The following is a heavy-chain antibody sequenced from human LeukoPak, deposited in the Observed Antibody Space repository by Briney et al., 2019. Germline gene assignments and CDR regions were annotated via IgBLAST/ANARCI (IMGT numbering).Heavy chain of an antibody. CDR3: AKDLAITGTTGMDY. V-gene: IGHV3-30*18. CDR1: GFTFSSYG. D-gene: IGHD1-14*01. Sequence: GGSLRLSCAASGFTFSSYGMHWVRQAPGKGLEWVAVISYDGSNKYYADSVKGRFTISRDNSKNTLYLQMNSLRAEDTAVYYCAKDLAITGTTGMDYWGQGTLVTVSS. J-gene: IGHJ4*02. CDR2: ISYDGSNK.